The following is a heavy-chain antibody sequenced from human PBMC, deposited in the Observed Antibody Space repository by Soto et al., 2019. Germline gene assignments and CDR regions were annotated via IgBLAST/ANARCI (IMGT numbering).Heavy chain of an antibody. J-gene: IGHJ6*02. Sequence: GGSLRLSCAASGFTFSSYWMSWVRQAPGKGLEWVANIKKDGSEKYYVDSVKGRFTISRDNAKNSLYLQMNSLRAEDTAVYYCAREGVVVVPAAILFFHYGMDVRGQGTTVTVSS. D-gene: IGHD2-2*02. V-gene: IGHV3-7*03. CDR3: AREGVVVVPAAILFFHYGMDV. CDR1: GFTFSSYW. CDR2: IKKDGSEK.